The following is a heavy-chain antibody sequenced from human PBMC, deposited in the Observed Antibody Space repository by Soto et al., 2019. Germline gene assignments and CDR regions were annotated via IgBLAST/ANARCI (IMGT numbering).Heavy chain of an antibody. CDR3: ARGVAYSNYQAR. CDR1: GGSLSNYY. J-gene: IGHJ4*02. V-gene: IGHV4-34*01. Sequence: QVQLQQWGAGLLKPSETLSLTCAASGGSLSNYYWSWIRQPPGKGLEGTGEIHHTGRTNYNPSLKGRVTISLDTSKYQLSLGLTSVTAADTTVYYCARGVAYSNYQARWGQGTLVTVSS. D-gene: IGHD4-4*01. CDR2: IHHTGRT.